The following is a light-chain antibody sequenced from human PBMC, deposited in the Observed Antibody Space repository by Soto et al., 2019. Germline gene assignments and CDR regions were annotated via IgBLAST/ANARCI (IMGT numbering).Light chain of an antibody. J-gene: IGLJ3*02. CDR3: SSYTTFSTLV. V-gene: IGLV2-14*01. CDR1: SSDIGAYDS. Sequence: QSALTQPVSVSGSPGQSITIPCTGTSSDIGAYDSVSWYQQYPGKAPKLIIYDVANRPSGVSDRLSGSKSGNTASLTISGLQAEDEAVYYCSSYTTFSTLVLGGGTKVTVL. CDR2: DVA.